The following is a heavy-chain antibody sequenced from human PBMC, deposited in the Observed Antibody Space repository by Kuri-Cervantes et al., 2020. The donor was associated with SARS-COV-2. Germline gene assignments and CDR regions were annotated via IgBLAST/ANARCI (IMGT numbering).Heavy chain of an antibody. D-gene: IGHD3-9*01. CDR3: ARGRYFSTGSLAWGPKPKPFYYYAMGV. V-gene: IGHV1-69*06. CDR1: GGTLNSSP. J-gene: IGHJ6*02. Sequence: SVKVSCKASGGTLNSSPISWVRQAPGQGLEWMGGVTPMFATTNYAQNFQGRVTNTADRSTSTAYMELSSLTYEDTAVYYCARGRYFSTGSLAWGPKPKPFYYYAMGVWGQGTMVTVSS. CDR2: VTPMFATT.